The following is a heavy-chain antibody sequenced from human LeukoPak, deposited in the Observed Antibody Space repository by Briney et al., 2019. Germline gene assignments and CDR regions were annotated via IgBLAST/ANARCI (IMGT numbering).Heavy chain of an antibody. D-gene: IGHD5-24*01. J-gene: IGHJ6*02. CDR1: GFRFSDYV. CDR3: AREARWLQFDYYYYGMDV. V-gene: IGHV3-23*01. Sequence: GGSLRLSCAASGFRFSDYVMGWVRQAPGKGLEWVSGISDSGGNKKYADSVKGRFTISRDNSKNMVYLQMNSLRAEDTAVYYCAREARWLQFDYYYYGMDVWGQGTTVTVSS. CDR2: ISDSGGNK.